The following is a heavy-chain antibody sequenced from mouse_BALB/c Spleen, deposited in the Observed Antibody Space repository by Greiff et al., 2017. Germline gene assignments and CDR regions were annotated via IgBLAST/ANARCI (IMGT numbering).Heavy chain of an antibody. D-gene: IGHD2-1*01. CDR3: ARHGNYEGYYAMDY. CDR1: GFTFSSYG. V-gene: IGHV5-6*01. J-gene: IGHJ4*01. CDR2: ISSGGSYT. Sequence: EVQVVESGGDLVKPGGSLKLSCAASGFTFSSYGMSWVRQTPDKRLEWVATISSGGSYTYYPDSVKGRFTISRDNAKNTLYLQMSSLKSEDTAMYYCARHGNYEGYYAMDYWGQGTSVTVSS.